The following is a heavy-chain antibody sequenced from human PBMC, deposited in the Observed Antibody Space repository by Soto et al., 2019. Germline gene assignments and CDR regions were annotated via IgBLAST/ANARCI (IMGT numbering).Heavy chain of an antibody. Sequence: ASVKVSCKAAGYTFTSDYMHWVRQAPGQGLEWMGIINPSGGNTSYARKFQGRITMTRDTSTSTVYMELSSLRSEDTPVHDGARRLFGLYILDVWGQGTLVTVSS. CDR3: ARRLFGLYILDV. V-gene: IGHV1-46*01. CDR2: INPSGGNT. D-gene: IGHD3-10*02. J-gene: IGHJ4*02. CDR1: GYTFTSDY.